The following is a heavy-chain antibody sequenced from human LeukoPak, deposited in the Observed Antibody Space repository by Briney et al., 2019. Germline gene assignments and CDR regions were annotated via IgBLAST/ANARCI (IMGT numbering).Heavy chain of an antibody. V-gene: IGHV3-23*01. Sequence: PGAPLRLSCAASGFTFSNYGMSWVRQAPGKGLEWVSTINENAANTHYADSVKGRFTISRDNSKNTLLLQMNSLRADDTALYYCTKGDGGWYPIDYWGQGTLVIVSS. J-gene: IGHJ4*02. CDR2: INENAANT. D-gene: IGHD6-19*01. CDR1: GFTFSNYG. CDR3: TKGDGGWYPIDY.